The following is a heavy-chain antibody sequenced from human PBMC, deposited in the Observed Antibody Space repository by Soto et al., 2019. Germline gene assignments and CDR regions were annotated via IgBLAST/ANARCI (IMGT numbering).Heavy chain of an antibody. J-gene: IGHJ6*02. Sequence: PGESLKISCKGSGYSFTSYWIGWVRQMPGKGLEWMGIIYPGDSDTRYSPSFQGQVTISADKSISTAYLQWSSLKASDTAMYYCARGKNCISTSCYPYYYGMDVWGQGTTVTVSS. CDR2: IYPGDSDT. CDR3: ARGKNCISTSCYPYYYGMDV. V-gene: IGHV5-51*01. D-gene: IGHD2-2*01. CDR1: GYSFTSYW.